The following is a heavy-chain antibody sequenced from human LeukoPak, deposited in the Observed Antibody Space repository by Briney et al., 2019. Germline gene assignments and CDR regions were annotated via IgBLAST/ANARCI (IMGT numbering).Heavy chain of an antibody. D-gene: IGHD3-10*01. V-gene: IGHV1-2*02. CDR1: GYTFTGYY. CDR2: INPNSGGT. CDR3: ARSFDYYGCGSYYY. J-gene: IGHJ4*02. Sequence: GSVKVSCKASGYTFTGYYMHWVRQAPGQGLEWMGWINPNSGGTNYAQKFQGRVTMTRDTSISTAYMELSRLRSDDTAVYYCARSFDYYGCGSYYYWGQGTLVTVSS.